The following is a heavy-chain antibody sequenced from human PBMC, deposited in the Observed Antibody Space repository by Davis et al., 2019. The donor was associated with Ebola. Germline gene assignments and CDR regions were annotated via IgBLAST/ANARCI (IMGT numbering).Heavy chain of an antibody. D-gene: IGHD4/OR15-4a*01. CDR3: AKAGRPYGGFDY. CDR1: GFTFSSYW. V-gene: IGHV3-30*02. CDR2: IRYDGSNK. Sequence: GESLKISCAASGFTFSSYWMNWVRQAPGKGLEWVAFIRYDGSNKYYADSVKGRFTISRDNSKNTVYLQMNRLRAEDTAVYYCAKAGRPYGGFDYWGQGTLVTVSS. J-gene: IGHJ4*02.